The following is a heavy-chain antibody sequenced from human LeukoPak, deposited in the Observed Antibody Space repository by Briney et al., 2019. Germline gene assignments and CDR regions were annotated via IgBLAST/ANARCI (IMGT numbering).Heavy chain of an antibody. J-gene: IGHJ5*02. Sequence: SVKVSCKASGGTFISYVISWVRQAPGQGLEWMGGIFPIFGTANYAQKFQGRVTITADESTSTAYMELSSLRSDDTAIYFCARGHSFRGGYVSRWLDPWGQGTLVTVSS. V-gene: IGHV1-69*01. CDR1: GGTFISYV. CDR2: IFPIFGTA. CDR3: ARGHSFRGGYVSRWLDP. D-gene: IGHD3-10*01.